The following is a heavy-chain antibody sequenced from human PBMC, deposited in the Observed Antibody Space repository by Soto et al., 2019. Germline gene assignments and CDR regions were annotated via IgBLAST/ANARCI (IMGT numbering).Heavy chain of an antibody. J-gene: IGHJ4*02. CDR3: VRNYYDSSASFDY. D-gene: IGHD3-22*01. CDR1: GFTFSHYA. CDR2: ISSNGGST. V-gene: IGHV3-64D*06. Sequence: GGSLRLSCAASGFTFSHYAMHWVRQAPGKGLEHVSAISSNGGSTYYADSVKGRFTISRDNSKNTLYLQMSSLRPDDTAVYYCVRNYYDSSASFDYWGLGTLVTVSS.